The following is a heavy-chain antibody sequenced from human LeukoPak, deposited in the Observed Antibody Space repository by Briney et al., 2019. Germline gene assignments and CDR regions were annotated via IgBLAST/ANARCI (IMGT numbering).Heavy chain of an antibody. D-gene: IGHD2/OR15-2a*01. CDR1: GGSISSYY. CDR3: ARDHDTLGAFDI. CDR2: IYYSGST. J-gene: IGHJ3*02. V-gene: IGHV4-59*01. Sequence: SETLSLTCTVSGGSISSYYRSWIRQPPGKGLEWIGYIYYSGSTNYNPSLKSRVTISVDTSKNQFSLKLSSVTAADTAVYYCARDHDTLGAFDIWGQGTMVTVSS.